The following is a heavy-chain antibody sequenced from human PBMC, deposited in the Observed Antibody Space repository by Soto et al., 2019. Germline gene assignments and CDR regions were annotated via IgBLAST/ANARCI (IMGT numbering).Heavy chain of an antibody. J-gene: IGHJ4*02. D-gene: IGHD6-13*01. CDR3: ARYAINSSSWYRTVFYFYY. CDR2: ISYDGSNK. CDR1: GFTFSSYA. V-gene: IGHV3-30-3*01. Sequence: QVQLVESGGGVVQPGRSLRLSCAASGFTFSSYAMHWVRQAPGKGLEWVAVISYDGSNKYYADSVKGRFTISRDNSKNTLYLQMNSLRAEDTAVYYCARYAINSSSWYRTVFYFYYWGQGTLVTVSS.